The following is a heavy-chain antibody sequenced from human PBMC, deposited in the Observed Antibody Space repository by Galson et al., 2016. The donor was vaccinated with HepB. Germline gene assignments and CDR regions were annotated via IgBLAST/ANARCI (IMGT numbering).Heavy chain of an antibody. J-gene: IGHJ4*02. D-gene: IGHD3-10*01. CDR2: ISYDGRNK. V-gene: IGHV3-30*03. CDR3: ARDILWFGELTRVYYFDY. CDR1: GFTFSSYG. Sequence: SLRLSCAASGFTFSSYGMHWVRQAPGKGLEWVAVISYDGRNKYYTDSVKGRFTISRDNSKKTLYLQMNSLRAEDTAVYYCARDILWFGELTRVYYFDYWGQGTLVTVSS.